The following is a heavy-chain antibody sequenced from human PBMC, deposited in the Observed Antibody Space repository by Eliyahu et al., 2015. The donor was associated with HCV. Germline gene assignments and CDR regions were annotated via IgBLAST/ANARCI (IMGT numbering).Heavy chain of an antibody. CDR3: TRDAELLWGSQHRSYYYGMDV. J-gene: IGHJ6*02. Sequence: VQLVESGGGLVQPGGSLRLSCAASGFTFSNYWXTWVRQAPGKGLEWVANIKQDGSEKNHVDSVKGRFTISRDNAKNSLDLQMNSLRAEDTAVYYCTRDAELLWGSQHRSYYYGMDVWGQGTAVTVSS. CDR1: GFTFSNYW. D-gene: IGHD3-16*01. V-gene: IGHV3-7*01. CDR2: IKQDGSEK.